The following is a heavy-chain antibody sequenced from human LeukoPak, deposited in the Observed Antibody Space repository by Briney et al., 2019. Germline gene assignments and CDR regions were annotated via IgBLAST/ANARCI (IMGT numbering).Heavy chain of an antibody. CDR3: ARESILTGYSGRDFDY. Sequence: ASVKVSCKASGYAFTSHGTSWVRQAPGQGLEWMGWISTYNGNTNYARNLQGRVTMTTDTSTATAYMELRRLRPDDTAVYYCARESILTGYSGRDFDYWGQGTLVTVSS. CDR1: GYAFTSHG. V-gene: IGHV1-18*01. J-gene: IGHJ4*02. D-gene: IGHD3-9*01. CDR2: ISTYNGNT.